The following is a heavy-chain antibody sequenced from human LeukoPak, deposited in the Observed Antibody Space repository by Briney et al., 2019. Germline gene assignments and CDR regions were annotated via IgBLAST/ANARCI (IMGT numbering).Heavy chain of an antibody. J-gene: IGHJ5*02. CDR2: INHSGST. CDR3: ARTSSWFDP. D-gene: IGHD2-2*01. Sequence: SETLSLTCAVYGGSFSGYYWSWIRQPPGKGLEWIGEINHSGSTYYNPSLKSRVTISVDTSKNQFSLKLSSVTAADTAVYYCARTSSWFDPWGQGTLVTVSS. CDR1: GGSFSGYY. V-gene: IGHV4-34*09.